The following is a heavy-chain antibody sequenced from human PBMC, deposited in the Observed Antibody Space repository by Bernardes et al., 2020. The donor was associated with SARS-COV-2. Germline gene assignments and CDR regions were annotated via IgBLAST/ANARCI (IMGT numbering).Heavy chain of an antibody. CDR1: GFTFSSYG. V-gene: IGHV3-33*01. Sequence: VGSLSLSCAASGFTFSSYGMHWVRQAPGKGLEWVAVIWYDGSIKYYADSVKGRFTISRDNSENTLYLQMNSLRAEDTAVYYCARGGYSYGYSPAMDVWGQGTTVTVSS. CDR3: ARGGYSYGYSPAMDV. CDR2: IWYDGSIK. D-gene: IGHD5-18*01. J-gene: IGHJ6*02.